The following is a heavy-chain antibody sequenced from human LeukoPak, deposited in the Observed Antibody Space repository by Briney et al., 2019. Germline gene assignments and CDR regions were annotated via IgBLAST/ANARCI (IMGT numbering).Heavy chain of an antibody. CDR2: IYPADSDT. D-gene: IGHD6-6*01. CDR3: ARRPAFYFDY. CDR1: GSFFTSYW. J-gene: IGHJ4*02. V-gene: IGHV5-51*01. Sequence: GGSPKISFHVSGSFFTSYWIAWVRQMPGKGLEWMGVIYPADSDTKYSPSFQGQVTFSVDKSISTAYLQWNSLKASDTAIYYCARRPAFYFDYWGQGTLVTVSS.